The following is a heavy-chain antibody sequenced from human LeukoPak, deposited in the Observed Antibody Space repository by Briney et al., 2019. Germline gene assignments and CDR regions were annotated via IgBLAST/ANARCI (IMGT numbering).Heavy chain of an antibody. J-gene: IGHJ3*02. V-gene: IGHV3-48*01. Sequence: GGSLRLSCAASGFTFSSYGMRWVRQAPGKGLEWVSYISSSSSTIYYADSVKGRFTISRDNAKNSLYLQMNSLRAEDTAVYYCARELWFGDSAFDIWGQGTMVTVSS. CDR2: ISSSSSTI. CDR3: ARELWFGDSAFDI. D-gene: IGHD3-10*01. CDR1: GFTFSSYG.